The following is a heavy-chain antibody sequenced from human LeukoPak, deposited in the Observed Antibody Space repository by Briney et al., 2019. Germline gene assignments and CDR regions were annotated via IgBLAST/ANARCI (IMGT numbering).Heavy chain of an antibody. CDR2: IKEDGSEK. V-gene: IGHV3-7*01. J-gene: IGHJ4*02. D-gene: IGHD1-26*01. CDR1: GFTFSSNW. Sequence: GGSLRLSCVASGFTFSSNWMNWVRQAPGKGLEWVATIKEDGSEKYYVDSVKGRFTISRDNAKNSLSLQVNSLRVEDTAVYYCSSGKSVGAMDFWGQGTLVTVSS. CDR3: SSGKSVGAMDF.